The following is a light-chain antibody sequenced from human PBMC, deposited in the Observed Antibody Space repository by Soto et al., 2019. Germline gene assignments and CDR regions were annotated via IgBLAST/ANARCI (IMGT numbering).Light chain of an antibody. J-gene: IGKJ4*01. CDR3: QQYYGTPLT. CDR2: WAS. CDR1: RSLFYSSNHKNY. Sequence: DMVLTQSPDSLSVSLGERATIECKSSRSLFYSSNHKNYLAWYQHKPGQPPRLLINWASARESGVPDRFSGAGSGTDFTLTISSLQAEDVAVYFCQQYYGTPLTFGGGTKVDI. V-gene: IGKV4-1*01.